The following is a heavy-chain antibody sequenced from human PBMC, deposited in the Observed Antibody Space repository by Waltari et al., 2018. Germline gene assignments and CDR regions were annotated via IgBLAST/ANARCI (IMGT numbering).Heavy chain of an antibody. CDR1: GGSISSYY. J-gene: IGHJ6*03. CDR3: ARGSGYHYYYYYMDV. D-gene: IGHD5-12*01. V-gene: IGHV4-4*07. Sequence: QVQLQESGPGLVKPSETLSLTCTVSGGSISSYYWSWIRQPAGKGLELIGRIYTSGSTNYNHSLKSRVTMSVDTSKNQFSLKLSSVTAADTAVYYCARGSGYHYYYYYMDVWGKGTTVTVSS. CDR2: IYTSGST.